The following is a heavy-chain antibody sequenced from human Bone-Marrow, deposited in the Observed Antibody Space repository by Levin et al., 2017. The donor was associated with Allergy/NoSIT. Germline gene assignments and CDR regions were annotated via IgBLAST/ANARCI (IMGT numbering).Heavy chain of an antibody. CDR2: DYYSGST. CDR1: GGSIRSSSKY. Sequence: SQTLSLTCTVSGGSIRSSSKYCGWIRQPPGKGLEWIGSDYYSGSTYYNPSLKSRVTISVDTSKNQFSLKVNSVTAADTAVYYCATADEGFDRWGQGTLVTVSS. V-gene: IGHV4-39*07. J-gene: IGHJ5*02. CDR3: ATADEGFDR.